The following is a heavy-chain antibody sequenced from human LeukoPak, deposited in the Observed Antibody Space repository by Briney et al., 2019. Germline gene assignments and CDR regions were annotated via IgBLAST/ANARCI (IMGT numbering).Heavy chain of an antibody. CDR2: IYYSGST. D-gene: IGHD6-19*01. CDR1: GGSISSSSYY. Sequence: PSETLSLTCTVSGGSISSSSYYWGWIRQPPGKGLEWIGSIYYSGSTYYNPSLKSRVTISVDTSKNQFSLKLSSVTAADTAVYYCARGDGSGLAPSDWGQGTLVTVSS. CDR3: ARGDGSGLAPSD. J-gene: IGHJ4*02. V-gene: IGHV4-39*07.